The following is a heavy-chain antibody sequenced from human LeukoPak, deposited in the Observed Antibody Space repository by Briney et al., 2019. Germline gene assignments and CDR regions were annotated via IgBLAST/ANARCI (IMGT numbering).Heavy chain of an antibody. V-gene: IGHV3-66*01. CDR3: TRLGVTTELDYCDY. Sequence: GGSLRLSCAASGFTVSNNYMTWVRQAPGKGLEWLSVIYNDGRTFYADSVRGRFTISRDTSKNTLNLQMNNLRDEDTAVYYCTRLGVTTELDYCDYWGRGALVTVSS. J-gene: IGHJ4*02. D-gene: IGHD4-17*01. CDR2: IYNDGRT. CDR1: GFTVSNNY.